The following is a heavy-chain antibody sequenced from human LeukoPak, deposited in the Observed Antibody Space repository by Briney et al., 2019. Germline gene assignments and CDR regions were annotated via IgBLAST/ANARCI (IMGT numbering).Heavy chain of an antibody. CDR3: VRDFRSADY. J-gene: IGHJ4*02. V-gene: IGHV3-74*01. CDR2: ICPDGTVT. Sequence: GGSLRLSCAASGFTFSTYCMHWVRQAPGKGPMWVSRICPDGTVTNYADSVKARSIISRDNARNTVYLQMNSLRVEDTAVYYCVRDFRSADYWGQGTLVTVSS. CDR1: GFTFSTYC.